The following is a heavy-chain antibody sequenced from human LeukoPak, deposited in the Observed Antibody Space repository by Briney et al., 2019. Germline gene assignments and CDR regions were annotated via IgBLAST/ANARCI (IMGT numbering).Heavy chain of an antibody. CDR3: VRDFRSADY. J-gene: IGHJ4*02. V-gene: IGHV3-74*01. CDR2: ICPDGTVT. Sequence: GGSLRLSCAASGFTFSTYCMHWVRQAPGKGPMWVSRICPDGTVTNYADSVKARSIISRDNARNTVYLQMNSLRVEDTAVYYCVRDFRSADYWGQGTLVTVSS. CDR1: GFTFSTYC.